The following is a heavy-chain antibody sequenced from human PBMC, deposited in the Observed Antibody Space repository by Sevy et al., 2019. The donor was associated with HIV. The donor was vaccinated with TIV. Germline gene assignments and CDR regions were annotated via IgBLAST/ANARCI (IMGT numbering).Heavy chain of an antibody. CDR1: GFTFDDYA. V-gene: IGHV3-9*01. Sequence: GGSLRLSCAASGFTFDDYAMHWVRQAPGKGLEWVSGISWNSGSIGYADSVKGRFTISRDNAKNSLYLQMNSLRAEDTALYYCAKDLFKGGYDFWSGYFSCYYGMDVWGQGTTVTVSS. CDR3: AKDLFKGGYDFWSGYFSCYYGMDV. CDR2: ISWNSGSI. J-gene: IGHJ6*02. D-gene: IGHD3-3*01.